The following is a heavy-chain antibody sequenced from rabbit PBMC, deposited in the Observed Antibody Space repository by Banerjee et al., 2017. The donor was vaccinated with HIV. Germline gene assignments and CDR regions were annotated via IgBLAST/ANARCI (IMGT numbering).Heavy chain of an antibody. J-gene: IGHJ4*01. CDR2: IYAGSSGST. CDR3: ARSYAGKAMTSLNL. D-gene: IGHD4-2*01. CDR1: GFSFSSSYY. V-gene: IGHV1S40*01. Sequence: QSLEESGGDLVKPGASLTLTCTASGFSFSSSYYMCWVRQAPEKGLEWIACIYAGSSGSTDYASWVNGRFTISSHNAQNTLYLQMNGLTAADTATYFCARSYAGKAMTSLNLWGQGTLVTVS.